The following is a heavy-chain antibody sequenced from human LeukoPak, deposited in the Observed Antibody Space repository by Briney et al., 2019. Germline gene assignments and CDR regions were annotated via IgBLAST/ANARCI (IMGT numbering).Heavy chain of an antibody. CDR3: AQTHGSLNRPKYGSGSYYLVAGPLDY. CDR2: ISGSGGST. D-gene: IGHD3-10*01. Sequence: PGGSLRLSCAASGFTFSSYAMSWVRQAPGKGLEWVSAISGSGGSTYYADSVKGRFTISRDNSKNTLYLQMNSLRAEDTAVYYCAQTHGSLNRPKYGSGSYYLVAGPLDYWGQGTLVTVSS. V-gene: IGHV3-23*01. J-gene: IGHJ4*02. CDR1: GFTFSSYA.